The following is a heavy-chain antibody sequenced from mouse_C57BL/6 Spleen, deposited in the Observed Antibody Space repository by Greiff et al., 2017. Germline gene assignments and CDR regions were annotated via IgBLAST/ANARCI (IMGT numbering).Heavy chain of an antibody. Sequence: VQLQESGAELVKPGASVKISCKASGYAFSSYWMNWVKQRPGKGLEWIGQIYPGDGDTNYNGKFKGKATLTADKSSSTAYMQLSSLTSEDSAVYFWARRDDYDPWFAYWGQGALVTVSA. J-gene: IGHJ3*01. V-gene: IGHV1-80*01. CDR2: IYPGDGDT. CDR3: ARRDDYDPWFAY. D-gene: IGHD2-4*01. CDR1: GYAFSSYW.